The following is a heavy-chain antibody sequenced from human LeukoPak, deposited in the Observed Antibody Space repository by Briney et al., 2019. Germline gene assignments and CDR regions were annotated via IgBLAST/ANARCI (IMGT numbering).Heavy chain of an antibody. J-gene: IGHJ4*02. CDR2: INHSGSI. CDR1: GGSFSGYY. V-gene: IGHV4-34*01. Sequence: SETLSLTCAVYGGSFSGYYWSWIRQPPGKGLEWIGEINHSGSINYNPSLKSRVTISVDTSKNQFSLKLSSVTAADTAVYYCARVRAYYDSSGYAIDYWGQGTLVTVSS. D-gene: IGHD3-22*01. CDR3: ARVRAYYDSSGYAIDY.